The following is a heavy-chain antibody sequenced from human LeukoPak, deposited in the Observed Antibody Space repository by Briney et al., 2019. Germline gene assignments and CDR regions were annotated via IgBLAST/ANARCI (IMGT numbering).Heavy chain of an antibody. D-gene: IGHD3-16*01. CDR1: GFTFDDYG. Sequence: GGSLRLSCAASGFTFDDYGMRWVRQAPGEGLEWVSGINWKGGSTGYADSVKGRFTISRDNAKNSLYLQMNSLRAEDTALYYCARDLSLLPSYMDVWGKGTTVTVSS. V-gene: IGHV3-20*04. J-gene: IGHJ6*03. CDR3: ARDLSLLPSYMDV. CDR2: INWKGGST.